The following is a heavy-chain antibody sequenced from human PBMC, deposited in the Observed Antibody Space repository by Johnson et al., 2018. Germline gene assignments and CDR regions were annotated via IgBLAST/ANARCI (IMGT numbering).Heavy chain of an antibody. CDR1: EFTFSTYG. Sequence: QVQLVQSGGGVVQPGRSLRLSCAASEFTFSTYGMHCVRQAPGKGLEWVAVIWYDGSNKYYADSVKGRFTISRDNSKNTLYLQMNSLRAEDTAVYYCARARMPYGDYLEYFQHWGQGTLVTVSS. CDR2: IWYDGSNK. D-gene: IGHD4-17*01. CDR3: ARARMPYGDYLEYFQH. J-gene: IGHJ1*01. V-gene: IGHV3-33*01.